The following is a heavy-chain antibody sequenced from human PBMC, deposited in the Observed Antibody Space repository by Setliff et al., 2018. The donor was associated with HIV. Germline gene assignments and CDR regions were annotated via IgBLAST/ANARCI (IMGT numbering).Heavy chain of an antibody. V-gene: IGHV4-39*07. D-gene: IGHD4-17*01. J-gene: IGHJ3*02. CDR3: ARVPTQGDYGSDAFDI. Sequence: SETLSLTCTVSGGSISSDNYYWGWIRQPPGKGLEWIGSIYYSGSTYYNPSLKSRVTISVDTSKNQFSLELSSVTAADTAVYYCARVPTQGDYGSDAFDIWGQGTMVTVSS. CDR2: IYYSGST. CDR1: GGSISSDNYY.